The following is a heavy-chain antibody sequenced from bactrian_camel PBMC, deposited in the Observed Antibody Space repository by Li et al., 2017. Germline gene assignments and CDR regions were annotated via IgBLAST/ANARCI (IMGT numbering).Heavy chain of an antibody. J-gene: IGHJ4*01. D-gene: IGHD2*01. V-gene: IGHV3S42*01. Sequence: VQLVESGGGSVQAGESLRLSCVVSGYTYAAYSIAWFRQAPGNEREGVAGINTVSRASRYAASVTGRFTISRDNGKNTLDLQMDSLKPEDTGMFYCAAVIMPRPRSDQICYNLGLYNYWGQGTQVTVS. CDR1: GYTYAAYS. CDR3: AAVIMPRPRSDQICYNLGLYNY. CDR2: INTVSRAS.